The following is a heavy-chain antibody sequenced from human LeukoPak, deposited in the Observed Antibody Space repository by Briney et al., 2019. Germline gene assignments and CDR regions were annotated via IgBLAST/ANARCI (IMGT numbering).Heavy chain of an antibody. Sequence: QPGGSLRLSCAASGFIFSSCGMQWVRQAPGKGLEWVAVIWYDGSNKYYADSVKGRFTISRDNSKNTLYLQMNSLRAEDRGVYYCAKISIDGGSWGQGTLVTVSS. D-gene: IGHD2/OR15-2a*01. V-gene: IGHV3-30*02. CDR3: AKISIDGGS. J-gene: IGHJ5*02. CDR2: IWYDGSNK. CDR1: GFIFSSCG.